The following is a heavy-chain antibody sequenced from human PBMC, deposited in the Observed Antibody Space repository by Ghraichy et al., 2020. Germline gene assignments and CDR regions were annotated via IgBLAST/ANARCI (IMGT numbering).Heavy chain of an antibody. J-gene: IGHJ4*02. D-gene: IGHD6-19*01. CDR2: ISAYNGNT. CDR1: GYTFTSYG. CDR3: ARDGRIAVADNPYDY. Sequence: ASVKVSCKASGYTFTSYGISWVRQAPGQGLEWMGWISAYNGNTNYAQKLQGRVTMTTDTSTSTAYMELRSLRSDDTAVYYCARDGRIAVADNPYDYWGQGTLVTVSS. V-gene: IGHV1-18*01.